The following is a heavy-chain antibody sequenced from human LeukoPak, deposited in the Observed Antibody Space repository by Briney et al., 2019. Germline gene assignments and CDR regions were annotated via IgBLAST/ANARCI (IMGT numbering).Heavy chain of an antibody. CDR1: GFTFSSYG. J-gene: IGHJ5*02. Sequence: GGSLRLSCAASGFTFSSYGMHWVRQAPGKGLEWVAVIWYDGSNKYYVDSVKGRFTISRDNSKNTLYLQMNSLRAEDTAVYYCARDKLGIARGGFDPWGQGTLVTVSS. V-gene: IGHV3-33*01. CDR3: ARDKLGIARGGFDP. D-gene: IGHD6-13*01. CDR2: IWYDGSNK.